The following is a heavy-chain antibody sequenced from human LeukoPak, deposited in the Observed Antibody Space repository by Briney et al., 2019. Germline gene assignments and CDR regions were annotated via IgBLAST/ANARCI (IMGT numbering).Heavy chain of an antibody. V-gene: IGHV4-59*08. Sequence: SETLSLTCTVSSGSISSYYWSWIRQPPGKGLEWIGYIYYSGSTNYNPSLKSRVTISVDTSKNQFSLKLSSVTAADTAVYYCARLAAVAGSDAFDIWGQGTMVTVSS. D-gene: IGHD6-19*01. CDR1: SGSISSYY. CDR2: IYYSGST. J-gene: IGHJ3*02. CDR3: ARLAAVAGSDAFDI.